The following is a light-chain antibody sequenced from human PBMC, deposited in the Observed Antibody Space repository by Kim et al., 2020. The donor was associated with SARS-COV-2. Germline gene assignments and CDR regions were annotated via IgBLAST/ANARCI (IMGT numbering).Light chain of an antibody. CDR3: SSYTSSSTVV. V-gene: IGLV2-18*02. Sequence: GQSVTISCTGTSSDVGIYDRVSWYRQPPGTAPKLMIYEVSHRPSGVPDRFSGSKSGNTASLTISGLQAEDETDYYCSSYTSSSTVVFGGGTQLTVL. J-gene: IGLJ2*01. CDR1: SSDVGIYDR. CDR2: EVS.